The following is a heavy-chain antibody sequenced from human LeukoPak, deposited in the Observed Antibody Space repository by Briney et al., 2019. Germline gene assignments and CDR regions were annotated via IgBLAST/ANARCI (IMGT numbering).Heavy chain of an antibody. J-gene: IGHJ4*02. V-gene: IGHV3-48*03. CDR3: ASWAGNTQSDSWSGPFDY. Sequence: GGSLRLSCAVSGLTFSNLKMNWVRQAPGKGLEWVSYISAGGRTTFYADSVTGRFTISRDDAKNSLYLQMSSLRVEDTAVYYCASWAGNTQSDSWSGPFDYWGQGSLVTVSS. D-gene: IGHD3-3*01. CDR2: ISAGGRTT. CDR1: GLTFSNLK.